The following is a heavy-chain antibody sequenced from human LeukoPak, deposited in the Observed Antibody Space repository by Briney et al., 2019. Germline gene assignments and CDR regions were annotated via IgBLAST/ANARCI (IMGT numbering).Heavy chain of an antibody. J-gene: IGHJ6*03. CDR1: GGTFSSYA. V-gene: IGHV1-69*13. CDR2: IIPIFGTA. CDR3: ARAHHTPHYYYYMDV. Sequence: ASVKVSCKASGGTFSSYAISWVRQAPGQGLEWMGGIIPIFGTANYAQKFQGRVTITADESTSTAYMELSSLRSEDTAVYYCARAHHTPHYYYYMDVWGKGTTVTISS. D-gene: IGHD2-2*02.